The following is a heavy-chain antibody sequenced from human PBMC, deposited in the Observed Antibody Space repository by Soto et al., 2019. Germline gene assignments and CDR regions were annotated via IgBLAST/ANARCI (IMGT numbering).Heavy chain of an antibody. CDR1: GGSISSYY. CDR3: AREVSIERGYSYGWVDY. Sequence: PSETLSLTCTVSGGSISSYYWSWIRQPPGKGLEWIGYIYYSGSTNYNPSLKSRITITVDTSKNQFSLKLSSVTDADTALYFFAREVSIERGYSYGWVDYWGQGTLVTVSS. D-gene: IGHD5-18*01. CDR2: IYYSGST. V-gene: IGHV4-59*01. J-gene: IGHJ4*02.